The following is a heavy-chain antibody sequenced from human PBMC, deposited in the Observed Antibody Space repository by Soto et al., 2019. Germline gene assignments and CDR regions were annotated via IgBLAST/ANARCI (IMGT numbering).Heavy chain of an antibody. CDR2: IFGGGRM. D-gene: IGHD1-26*01. CDR3: ARPSGNNERAFDL. J-gene: IGHJ3*01. CDR1: GFANY. V-gene: IGHV3-53*01. Sequence: EAQVVESGGGLVQPGGSLRLSCATSGFANYLIWVRQAPGKGLECVSGIFGGGRMYYAASVKGRFITSKDNSNNMVYLQMNSLRAEDTAIYYCARPSGNNERAFDLWGRGTVVAVSS.